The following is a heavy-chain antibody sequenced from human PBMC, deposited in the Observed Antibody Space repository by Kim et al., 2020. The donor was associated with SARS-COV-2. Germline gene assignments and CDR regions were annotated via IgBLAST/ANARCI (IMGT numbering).Heavy chain of an antibody. CDR1: GFTFSNAW. CDR3: TTDRPITFGGVMFGAFDI. Sequence: GGSLRLSCAASGFTFSNAWMSWVRQAPGKGLEWVGRIKSKTDGWTTDYAAPVKGRFTISRDDSKNTLYLQMNSLKTEDTAVYYCTTDRPITFGGVMFGAFDIWGQGTMVTVSS. V-gene: IGHV3-15*01. D-gene: IGHD3-16*01. CDR2: IKSKTDGWTT. J-gene: IGHJ3*02.